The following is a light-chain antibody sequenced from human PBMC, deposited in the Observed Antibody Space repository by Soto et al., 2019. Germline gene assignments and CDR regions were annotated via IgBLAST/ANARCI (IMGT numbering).Light chain of an antibody. CDR3: QQYNNWPPGR. V-gene: IGKV3-15*01. CDR2: GAS. CDR1: QSVSSN. Sequence: VMTMSPATLSVSQGERATLPCRASQSVSSNLAWYQQKPGQAPRLLIYGASTRATGIPARFSGSGSGTEFTLTISSLQSEDFAIYYCQQYNNWPPGRSGQGTKVDIK. J-gene: IGKJ1*01.